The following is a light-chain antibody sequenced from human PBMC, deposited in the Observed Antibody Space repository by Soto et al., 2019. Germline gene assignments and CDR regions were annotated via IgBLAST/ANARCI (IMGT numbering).Light chain of an antibody. CDR3: QQYTAWPQT. J-gene: IGKJ3*01. CDR2: GAS. CDR1: QSVNIN. V-gene: IGKV3-15*01. Sequence: EIVMTQSPATLAVSPGARATLSCRASQSVNINLAWYQQKPGQAPRLLIYGASTRATGISGRFSGSGSGTELPLAISDLQSEEFAVYCCQQYTAWPQTFCPGTKMDLK.